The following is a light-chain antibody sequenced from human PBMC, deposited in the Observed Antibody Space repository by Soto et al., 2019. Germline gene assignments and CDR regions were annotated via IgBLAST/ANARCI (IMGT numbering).Light chain of an antibody. CDR2: DND. CDR3: GTWDTSLRAVV. J-gene: IGLJ3*02. CDR1: SSNIGNNY. V-gene: IGLV1-51*01. Sequence: QAVVTQPPSVSAAPGQKVTISCCGSSSNIGNNYVSWYRQFPGTAPKLLIYDNDKRPSGIPDRFSGSKSGTSATLDIPGLQTGDEADYYCGTWDTSLRAVVFGGGTKLTVL.